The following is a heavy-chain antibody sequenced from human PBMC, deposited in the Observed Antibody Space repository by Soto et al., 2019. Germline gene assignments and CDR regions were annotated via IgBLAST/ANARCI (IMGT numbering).Heavy chain of an antibody. D-gene: IGHD3-10*01. CDR2: INAGTGDT. Sequence: ASVKVSCKASGYTFTSYAIHWVRQAPGQRLEWMGWINAGTGDTKYSQKFQGRVTITRDTSATTAYMELSSLRSEDTAVYYCARHNYGSGSTYFDYWGQGTLVTVS. CDR3: ARHNYGSGSTYFDY. V-gene: IGHV1-3*01. J-gene: IGHJ4*02. CDR1: GYTFTSYA.